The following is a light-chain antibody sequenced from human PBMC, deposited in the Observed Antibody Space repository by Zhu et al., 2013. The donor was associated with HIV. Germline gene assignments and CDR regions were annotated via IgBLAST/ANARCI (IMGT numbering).Light chain of an antibody. Sequence: DIQMTQSPSSLSASVGDRVTITCRASQDIRNHLGWYQQKPGKAPRRLIYLASTLQSGVPSRFSGSGSGTDFTLTISSLQPEDFATYYCLQSNSYPRTFDQGTRLEIK. CDR1: QDIRNH. CDR3: LQSNSYPRT. CDR2: LAS. J-gene: IGKJ2*02. V-gene: IGKV1-17*01.